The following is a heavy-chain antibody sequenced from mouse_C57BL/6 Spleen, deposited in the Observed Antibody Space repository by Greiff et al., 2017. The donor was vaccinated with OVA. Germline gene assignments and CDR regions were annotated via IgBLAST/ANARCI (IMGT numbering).Heavy chain of an antibody. CDR2: ISDGGSYT. D-gene: IGHD1-1*01. V-gene: IGHV5-4*01. Sequence: EVKLQESGGGLVKPGGSLKLSCAASGFTFSSYAMSWVRQTPEKRLEWVATISDGGSYTYYPDNVKGRFTISRDNAKNNLYLQMSHLKSEDTAMYYCARDEGGGLRSFAYWGQGTLVTVSA. CDR3: ARDEGGGLRSFAY. CDR1: GFTFSSYA. J-gene: IGHJ3*01.